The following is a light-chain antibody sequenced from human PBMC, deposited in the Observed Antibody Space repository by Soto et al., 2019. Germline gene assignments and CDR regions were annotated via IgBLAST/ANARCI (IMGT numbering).Light chain of an antibody. CDR2: EVT. CDR3: SSNAGSNNLV. CDR1: SSDVGGYNY. J-gene: IGLJ2*01. Sequence: QSALTQPHSASGSPGQSVTISCTGTSSDVGGYNYVSWYQQHPGKAPKLMIYEVTERPSGVPDRFSGSKSGNTASLTVSGLQAEDEADYYCSSNAGSNNLVFGGGTKLTVL. V-gene: IGLV2-8*01.